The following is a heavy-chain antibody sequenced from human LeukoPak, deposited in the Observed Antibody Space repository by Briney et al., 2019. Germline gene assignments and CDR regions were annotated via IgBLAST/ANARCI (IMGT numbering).Heavy chain of an antibody. Sequence: SETLSLTCTVSGYSISSGYYWGWIRQPPGKGLEWIAIIYHSGRTSYNPSLKSRVTISLDTSKNQFSLNLRSVTAADTAVYYCARGRLLFYYYYMDVWGKGTTVTISS. D-gene: IGHD6-25*01. J-gene: IGHJ6*03. V-gene: IGHV4-38-2*02. CDR3: ARGRLLFYYYYMDV. CDR1: GYSISSGYY. CDR2: IYHSGRT.